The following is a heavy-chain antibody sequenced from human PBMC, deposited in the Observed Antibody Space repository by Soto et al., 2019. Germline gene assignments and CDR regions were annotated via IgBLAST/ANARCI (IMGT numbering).Heavy chain of an antibody. D-gene: IGHD2-2*01. V-gene: IGHV4-34*01. Sequence: SETLSLTCAVYGGSFSGYYWSWIRQPPGKGLEWIGEINHSGSTNYNPSLKSRVTISVDTSKNQFSLKLSSVTAADTAVYYCARGLRDMGVVPAAPYYYMDVWGKGTTVTVSS. J-gene: IGHJ6*03. CDR2: INHSGST. CDR3: ARGLRDMGVVPAAPYYYMDV. CDR1: GGSFSGYY.